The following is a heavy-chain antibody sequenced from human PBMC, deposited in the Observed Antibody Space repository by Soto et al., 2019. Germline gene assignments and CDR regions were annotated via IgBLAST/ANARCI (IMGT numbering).Heavy chain of an antibody. D-gene: IGHD2-2*01. J-gene: IGHJ4*02. CDR2: ISANGQGI. Sequence: EVQLLESGGGLVQPGGSLRLSCTASGFTFTYYAFSWVLQAPGKGLEWVSAISANGQGIYYADSVRGRFTISRDNSKNTVFLHMDSLRAEDTAVYYCAKDRDYPRDQFHYWGQGTLVTVSS. CDR3: AKDRDYPRDQFHY. CDR1: GFTFTYYA. V-gene: IGHV3-23*01.